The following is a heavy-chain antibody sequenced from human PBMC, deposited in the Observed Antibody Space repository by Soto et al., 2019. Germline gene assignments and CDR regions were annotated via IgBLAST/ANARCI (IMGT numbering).Heavy chain of an antibody. Sequence: EVQLLESGEGLVQPGGSLRLSGAASGFSFSTYAMSWVREAPGKGLEWVSTVGRGDSTFYADSVRGRFTISRDNSNNALFLQMNSLRADDTALYYCAKGILVEVPGTRAFDIWGQGTMVIVSS. CDR1: GFSFSTYA. CDR2: VGRGDST. J-gene: IGHJ3*02. CDR3: AKGILVEVPGTRAFDI. V-gene: IGHV3-23*01. D-gene: IGHD2-2*01.